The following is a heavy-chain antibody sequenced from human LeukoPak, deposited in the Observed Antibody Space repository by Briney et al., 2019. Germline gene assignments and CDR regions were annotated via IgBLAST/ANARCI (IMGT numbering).Heavy chain of an antibody. J-gene: IGHJ4*02. CDR2: FYYSGST. Sequence: SETLSLTCAVYGGSFSGYYWSWIRQPPGKGLEWIGSFYYSGSTYYNPSLKSRVTISVDTSKNQFSLKLNSVTAADTAVYYCARLRVVVASPLDYWGQGTLVTVSS. V-gene: IGHV4-34*01. CDR1: GGSFSGYY. D-gene: IGHD2-15*01. CDR3: ARLRVVVASPLDY.